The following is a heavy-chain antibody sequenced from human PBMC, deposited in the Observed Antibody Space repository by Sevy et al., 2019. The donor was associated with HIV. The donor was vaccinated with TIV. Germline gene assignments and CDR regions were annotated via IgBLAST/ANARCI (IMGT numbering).Heavy chain of an antibody. J-gene: IGHJ4*02. CDR3: ARLKLHYDPYYFDL. Sequence: GVSLRLSCAASGFTFSDYWMSWVRQAPEKGLEWVANIKQDGSKKYYVDSVKGRFIMSRDNAKNSLYLEMNSLRAEDTAVYYCARLKLHYDPYYFDLWGQGTLVTVSS. CDR1: GFTFSDYW. V-gene: IGHV3-7*01. CDR2: IKQDGSKK. D-gene: IGHD3-16*01.